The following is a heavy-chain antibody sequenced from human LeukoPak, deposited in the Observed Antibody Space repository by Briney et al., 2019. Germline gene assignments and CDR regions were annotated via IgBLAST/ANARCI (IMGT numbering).Heavy chain of an antibody. D-gene: IGHD6-6*01. Sequence: GGSLRLSCAASGFTFSDHYIDWVRQAPGKGLEWVGRSRDKGNSYTTAYAASVRGRFTISRDDSKNSLYLQMNSLKIEDTAVYYCTRLGIAPRDFDYWGQGTLVTVSS. CDR1: GFTFSDHY. V-gene: IGHV3-72*01. J-gene: IGHJ4*02. CDR2: SRDKGNSYTT. CDR3: TRLGIAPRDFDY.